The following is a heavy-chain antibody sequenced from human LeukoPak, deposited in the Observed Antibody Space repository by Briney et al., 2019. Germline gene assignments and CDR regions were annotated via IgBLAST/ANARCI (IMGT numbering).Heavy chain of an antibody. D-gene: IGHD2-2*01. CDR2: ISSSGGRT. CDR3: ARGSIVVVPAAFDC. Sequence: GGSLRLSCAASGFIFRSYAMSWVRQAPGKGLEWVSGISSSGGRTFYADSVKGRFTISRDNAKNSLYLQMNSLRAEDTAVYYCARGSIVVVPAAFDCWGQGTLVTVSS. V-gene: IGHV3-21*01. CDR1: GFIFRSYA. J-gene: IGHJ4*02.